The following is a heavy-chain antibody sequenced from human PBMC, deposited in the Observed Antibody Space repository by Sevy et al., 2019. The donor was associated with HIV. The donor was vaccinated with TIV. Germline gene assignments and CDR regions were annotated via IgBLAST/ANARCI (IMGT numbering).Heavy chain of an antibody. Sequence: SETLPLTCTVSGGSISSYYWSWIRQPPGKGLEWIGYIYYSGSTNYNPSLKSRVTISVDTSKNQFSLKLSSVTAADTAVYYCARSLRQQLVHRGRFDPWGQGTLVTVSS. CDR3: ARSLRQQLVHRGRFDP. CDR1: GGSISSYY. CDR2: IYYSGST. V-gene: IGHV4-59*01. J-gene: IGHJ5*02. D-gene: IGHD6-13*01.